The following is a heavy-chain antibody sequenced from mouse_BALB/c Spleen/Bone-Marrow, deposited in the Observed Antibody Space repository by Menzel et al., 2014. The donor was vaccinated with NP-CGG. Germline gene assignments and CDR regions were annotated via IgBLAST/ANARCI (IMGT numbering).Heavy chain of an antibody. CDR1: GYSFTGYN. J-gene: IGHJ1*01. Sequence: EVKLMESGAELAKPGASVKISCKASGYSFTGYNMNWVKQTTGKSLEWIGNIDPYYDGTNYNQKFKGKATLTVDKSSSKAYIHLTSLTSEDSAVYFCARGMITASYGYGDGWGAGTTVTVSS. CDR3: ARGMITASYGYGDG. D-gene: IGHD2-1*01. V-gene: IGHV1S135*01. CDR2: IDPYYDGT.